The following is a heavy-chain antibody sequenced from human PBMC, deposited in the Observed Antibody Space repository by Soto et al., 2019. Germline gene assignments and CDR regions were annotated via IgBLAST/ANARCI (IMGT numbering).Heavy chain of an antibody. CDR1: GYTFTSYG. J-gene: IGHJ4*02. CDR3: ARDGGRRSGGTRLFDY. Sequence: QVQLVQSGAEVKKPGASVKVSCKASGYTFTSYGISWVRQAPGQGLEWMGWISAYNGNTNYAQKLQGRVTMTTDTSTSTAHMELRSLRSDDTAVYYCARDGGRRSGGTRLFDYWGQGTLVTVSS. D-gene: IGHD2-15*01. CDR2: ISAYNGNT. V-gene: IGHV1-18*01.